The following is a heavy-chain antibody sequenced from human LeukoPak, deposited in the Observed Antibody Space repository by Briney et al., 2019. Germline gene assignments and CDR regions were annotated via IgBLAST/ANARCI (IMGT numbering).Heavy chain of an antibody. J-gene: IGHJ4*02. CDR1: GFIFSRYS. CDR2: MSVGSGLI. V-gene: IGHV3-21*01. D-gene: IGHD1-26*01. CDR3: AREFKGTASGAGY. Sequence: GGSLRLSCAASGFIFSRYSMNWVRQAPGKGLEWVASMSVGSGLIYYAESVRGRFTVSRDNAKNSLYLQMKSLRADDTAVYFCAREFKGTASGAGYWGQGTLVTVSS.